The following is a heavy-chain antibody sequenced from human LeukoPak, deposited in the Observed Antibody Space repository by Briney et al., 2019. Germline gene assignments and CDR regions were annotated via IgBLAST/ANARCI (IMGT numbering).Heavy chain of an antibody. Sequence: GGSLRLSCAASGFTFSSYSMNWVRQAPGKGLEWVSYISSSSSTIYYADSVKGRFTISRDNSQNTVSLQMNSLRAEDTAVYYCAKDQGWGYFDYWGQGTLVTVSS. J-gene: IGHJ4*02. V-gene: IGHV3-48*01. CDR2: ISSSSSTI. CDR1: GFTFSSYS. CDR3: AKDQGWGYFDY. D-gene: IGHD2-15*01.